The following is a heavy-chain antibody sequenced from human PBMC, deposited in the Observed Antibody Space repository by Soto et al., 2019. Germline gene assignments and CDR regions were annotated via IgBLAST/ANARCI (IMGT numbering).Heavy chain of an antibody. CDR2: IWYDGSNK. Sequence: QVQLVESGGGVVQPGRSLRLSCAASGFTFSSYGMHWVRQAPGKGLEWVAVIWYDGSNKYYADSVKGRFTISRDNSKNTMYLQMNSLRAEDTAVYYCARGDMVRGVIYLDYWGQGTLVTVSS. D-gene: IGHD3-10*01. CDR3: ARGDMVRGVIYLDY. J-gene: IGHJ4*02. V-gene: IGHV3-33*01. CDR1: GFTFSSYG.